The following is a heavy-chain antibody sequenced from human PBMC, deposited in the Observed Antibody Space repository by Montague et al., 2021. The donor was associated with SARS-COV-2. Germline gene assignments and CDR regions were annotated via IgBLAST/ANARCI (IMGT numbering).Heavy chain of an antibody. CDR1: GGSFSGYY. CDR3: ARGAPTITMLVVVFTGAGWYFDL. V-gene: IGHV4-34*01. D-gene: IGHD3-22*01. Sequence: SETLSLTCAVHGGSFSGYYWSWIRQPHAKGQERIGEINHSGSTNYNQYLKGRVSISVDTSKNQFSLKLRSVTAADTAVYYCARGAPTITMLVVVFTGAGWYFDLWGHGTLVTVSS. J-gene: IGHJ2*01. CDR2: INHSGST.